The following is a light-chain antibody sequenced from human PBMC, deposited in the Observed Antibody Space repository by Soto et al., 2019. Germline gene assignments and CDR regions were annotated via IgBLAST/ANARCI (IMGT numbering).Light chain of an antibody. J-gene: IGKJ1*01. CDR2: KAS. CDR1: QSISSW. CDR3: QQYNSYWT. V-gene: IGKV1-5*03. Sequence: DIRMTQSRSTLSASVGDRVTSACRASQSISSWLAWYQQKPGKAPKLLIYKASNLESGVPLRFSGSGSGTEFTLTISSLQPDDFATYYCQQYNSYWTFGQGTKVEIK.